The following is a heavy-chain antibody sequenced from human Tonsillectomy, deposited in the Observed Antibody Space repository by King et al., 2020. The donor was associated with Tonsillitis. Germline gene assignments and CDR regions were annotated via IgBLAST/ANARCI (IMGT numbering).Heavy chain of an antibody. D-gene: IGHD1-26*01. V-gene: IGHV5-51*03. CDR3: ARRGGTYNDPYDI. CDR2: IYPGDSDV. Sequence: VQLVESGAEVKKPGESLRISCKGSGYRFPSYWIGWVRQMPGKGLEWMGIIYPGDSDVKYSPSFQGQVTMSVDKSISTAYLQWTSLKASDSAIYYCARRGGTYNDPYDIWGQGTVVTVSS. CDR1: GYRFPSYW. J-gene: IGHJ3*02.